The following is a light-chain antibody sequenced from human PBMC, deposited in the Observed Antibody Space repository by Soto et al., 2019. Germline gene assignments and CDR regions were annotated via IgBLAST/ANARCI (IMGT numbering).Light chain of an antibody. V-gene: IGLV1-44*01. Sequence: QSVLTQPPSASGTPGQRVSISCSGSNSNIGGNTVNWYQQLPGTAPKLLIYSNNQRPSGVPDRFSGSKSGTSASLAISELQSEDEVDYYCAAWDDSLRGYVFGTGTKVTV. CDR3: AAWDDSLRGYV. J-gene: IGLJ1*01. CDR1: NSNIGGNT. CDR2: SNN.